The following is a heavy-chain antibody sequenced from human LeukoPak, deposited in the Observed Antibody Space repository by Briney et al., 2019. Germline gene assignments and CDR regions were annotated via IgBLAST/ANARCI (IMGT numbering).Heavy chain of an antibody. CDR1: GGTFSSYA. J-gene: IGHJ3*02. CDR3: ARDPGPEDAFDI. CDR2: IIPIFGTA. Sequence: ASVRVSCKASGGTFSSYAISWVRQAPGQGLEWMGGIIPIFGTANYAQKFQGRVTITTDESTSTAYMELSSLRSEDTAVYYCARDPGPEDAFDIWGQGTKVTVSS. V-gene: IGHV1-69*05.